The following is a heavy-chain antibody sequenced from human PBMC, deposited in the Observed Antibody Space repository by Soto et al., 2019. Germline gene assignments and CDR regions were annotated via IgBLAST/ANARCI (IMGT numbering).Heavy chain of an antibody. CDR1: GGTFSTYA. D-gene: IGHD3-10*01. J-gene: IGHJ4*02. V-gene: IGHV1-69*01. CDR2: ILPILGPP. Sequence: QVQLVQSGAELKKPGSSVKVSCKASGGTFSTYAINWVRQAPGQGLEWMGGILPILGPPNYAQKFKGRVTIAADDSTSTAYMELTSLSSEDTAIYYCARVGGGAYNSWGQGTLVTVSS. CDR3: ARVGGGAYNS.